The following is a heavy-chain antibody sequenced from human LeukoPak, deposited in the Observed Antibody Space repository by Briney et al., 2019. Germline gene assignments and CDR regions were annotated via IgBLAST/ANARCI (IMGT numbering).Heavy chain of an antibody. CDR3: ARLTWELGAAFDI. CDR1: GYSFTSYW. J-gene: IGHJ3*02. V-gene: IGHV5-51*01. Sequence: GESLKISCKGSGYSFTSYWIGWVRQMPGKGLERMGIIYPGDSDTRYSPSFQGQVTISADKSISTAYLQWSSLKASDTAMYYCARLTWELGAAFDIWGQGTMVTVSS. D-gene: IGHD1-26*01. CDR2: IYPGDSDT.